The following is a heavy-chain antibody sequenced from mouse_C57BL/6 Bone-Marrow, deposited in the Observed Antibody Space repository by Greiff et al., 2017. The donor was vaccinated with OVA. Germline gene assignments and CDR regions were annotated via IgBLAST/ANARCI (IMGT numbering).Heavy chain of an antibody. CDR1: GFNIQNTY. Sequence: SVAELVRPGASVKLSCTASGFNIQNTYMHWVKQRPEQGLEWIGRIAPANGNTKYAPKFQGKATITADTSSNTAYLQLSSLTSEDTAIYYCAREGTTGGIYWGQGTTLTVSS. CDR2: IAPANGNT. V-gene: IGHV14-3*01. D-gene: IGHD1-1*01. J-gene: IGHJ2*01. CDR3: AREGTTGGIY.